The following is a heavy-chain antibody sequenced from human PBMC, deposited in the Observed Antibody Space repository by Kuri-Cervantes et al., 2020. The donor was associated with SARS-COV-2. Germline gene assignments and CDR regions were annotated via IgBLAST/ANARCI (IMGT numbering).Heavy chain of an antibody. V-gene: IGHV3-11*03. Sequence: GESLKISCAASGFTFSDYYMSWIRQAPGKGLEWVSYISSSSSYTNYADSVKGRFTISRDNAKNSLYLQMNSLRAEDTAVYYCASFGSGWYDDAFDIWGQGTKVTVSS. CDR3: ASFGSGWYDDAFDI. CDR1: GFTFSDYY. J-gene: IGHJ3*02. D-gene: IGHD6-19*01. CDR2: ISSSSSYT.